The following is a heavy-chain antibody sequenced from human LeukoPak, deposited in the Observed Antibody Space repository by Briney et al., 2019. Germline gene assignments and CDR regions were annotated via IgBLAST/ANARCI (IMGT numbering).Heavy chain of an antibody. J-gene: IGHJ4*02. V-gene: IGHV3-7*01. Sequence: GGSLRLSCAASGLTFSSYWMSWVRQAPGKGPEWVADIKPDGSGKYYVDSVKGRFTISRDNAENSLFLHMNSLRAEDTAVYYCARCAVAAAGDYWGRGTLVTVSS. CDR1: GLTFSSYW. D-gene: IGHD6-13*01. CDR3: ARCAVAAAGDY. CDR2: IKPDGSGK.